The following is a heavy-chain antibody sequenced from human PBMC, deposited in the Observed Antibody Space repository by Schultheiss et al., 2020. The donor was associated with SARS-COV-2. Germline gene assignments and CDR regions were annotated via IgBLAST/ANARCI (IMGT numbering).Heavy chain of an antibody. J-gene: IGHJ5*02. CDR2: ISYDGSNK. CDR1: GFTFSSYG. V-gene: IGHV3-30*03. CDR3: APRQHP. Sequence: GESLKISCAASGFTFSSYGMHWVRQAPGKGLEWVAVISYDGSNKYYADSVKGRFTISRDNSKNTLYLQMNSLRAEDTAVYYCAPRQHPWGQGTLVTVSS.